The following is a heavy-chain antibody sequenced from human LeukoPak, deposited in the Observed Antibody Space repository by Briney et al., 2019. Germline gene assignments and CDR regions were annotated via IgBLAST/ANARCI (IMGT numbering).Heavy chain of an antibody. D-gene: IGHD3-22*01. CDR1: GFTFSSYD. J-gene: IGHJ4*02. CDR3: ARGHYYDSSGYYYNDY. Sequence: GGSLRLSCAASGFTFSSYDMHWVRQAPGKGLEWVSSISSSSTYIYYADSVKGRFTISRDNAKNSVYLQLDSLRDEDTAVYYCARGHYYDSSGYYYNDYWGQGTLVTVSS. V-gene: IGHV3-21*01. CDR2: ISSSSTYI.